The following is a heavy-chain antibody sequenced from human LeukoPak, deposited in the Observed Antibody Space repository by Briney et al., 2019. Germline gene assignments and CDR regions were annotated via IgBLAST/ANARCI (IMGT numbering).Heavy chain of an antibody. CDR3: ARTYYYDSTIPWGFDI. J-gene: IGHJ3*02. V-gene: IGHV4-31*03. CDR2: IYYSGST. CDR1: GGSISSGGYY. Sequence: PSQTLSLTCTVSGGSISSGGYYWSWIRQHPGKGLEWIGYIYYSGSTYYNPSLKSRVTISVDTSKNQFSLKLSSVTAADTAVYYCARTYYYDSTIPWGFDIWGQGTMVTVSS. D-gene: IGHD3-22*01.